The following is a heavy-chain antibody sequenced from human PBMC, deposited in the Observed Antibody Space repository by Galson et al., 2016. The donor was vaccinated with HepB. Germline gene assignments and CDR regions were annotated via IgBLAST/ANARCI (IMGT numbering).Heavy chain of an antibody. CDR2: MYSGGSK. CDR1: GFTFDDYG. D-gene: IGHD2-8*01. CDR3: ARGYTSGVPFW. V-gene: IGHV3-53*01. J-gene: IGHJ4*02. Sequence: SLRLSCAVSGFTFDDYGMTWVRQAPGRGLEWVAIMYSGGSKQYAGSAKGRFTISRDTSSQTLFLEASDLRAEDTGIYYCARGYTSGVPFWWGQGALVTVSS.